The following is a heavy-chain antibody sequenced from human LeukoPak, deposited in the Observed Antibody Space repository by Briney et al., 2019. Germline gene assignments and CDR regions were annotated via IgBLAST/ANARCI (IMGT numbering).Heavy chain of an antibody. Sequence: PSETLSLTCAVYGGSFSGYYWSWIRQPPGKGLEWIGEINHSGSTNYTPSLKSRVTISVDTSKNQFSLKLSSVTAADTAVYYCARGLRGHYYYYMDVWGKGTTVTVSS. CDR2: INHSGST. J-gene: IGHJ6*03. V-gene: IGHV4-34*01. CDR3: ARGLRGHYYYYMDV. CDR1: GGSFSGYY.